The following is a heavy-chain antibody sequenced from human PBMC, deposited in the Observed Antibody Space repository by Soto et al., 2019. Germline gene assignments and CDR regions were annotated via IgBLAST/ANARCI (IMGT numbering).Heavy chain of an antibody. J-gene: IGHJ5*02. CDR2: IYDSGAT. V-gene: IGHV4-61*01. D-gene: IGHD3-16*01. CDR1: GGSLSGGSYY. Sequence: PSETLSLTCTVSGGSLSGGSYYWNWIRQPPGKQMEWIGYIYDSGATKYNPSLKSRVTISHDTSKNQFSLKMNSVTPSDTAVYYCARDWGPYWFDPWGQGILVTVS. CDR3: ARDWGPYWFDP.